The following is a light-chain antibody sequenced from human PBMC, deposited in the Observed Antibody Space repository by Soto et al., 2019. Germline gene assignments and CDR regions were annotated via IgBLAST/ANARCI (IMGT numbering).Light chain of an antibody. V-gene: IGKV3D-15*01. CDR2: DIF. CDR1: QSVGSD. J-gene: IGKJ4*01. CDR3: QQYNSWPLT. Sequence: EIVLTQSPGTLSLSPGERATLSCRASQSVGSDLALYQQKPGQAPRLVIYDIFTSATGVPTRISGSGSGTEFTLTISSLQSEDFEVYYCQQYNSWPLTFGGGTKVDIK.